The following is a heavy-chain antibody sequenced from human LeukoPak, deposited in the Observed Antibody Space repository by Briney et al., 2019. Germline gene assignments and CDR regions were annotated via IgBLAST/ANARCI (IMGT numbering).Heavy chain of an antibody. CDR2: IHYSGST. CDR3: ARDLPYCSGGSCST. D-gene: IGHD2-15*01. CDR1: GGSISSYY. J-gene: IGHJ5*02. Sequence: SETLSLTCTVSGGSISSYYWSWIRQPPGKGLEWIGYIHYSGSTNYNPSLKSRVTISVDTSKNQFSLKLSSATAADTAVYHCARDLPYCSGGSCSTWGQGTLVTVSS. V-gene: IGHV4-59*01.